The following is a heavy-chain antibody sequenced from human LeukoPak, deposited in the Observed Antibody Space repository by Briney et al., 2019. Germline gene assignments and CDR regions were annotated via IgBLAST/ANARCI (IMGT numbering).Heavy chain of an antibody. V-gene: IGHV1-2*02. CDR1: GYTFTGYY. Sequence: GASVKVSCKASGYTFTGYYMHWVRQAPGQGLEWMGWINPNSGCTNYAQKFQGRVTMTRDTSISTAYMELSRLRSDDTAVYYCARAGYSSGWYWFDPWGQGTLVTVSS. CDR2: INPNSGCT. J-gene: IGHJ5*02. D-gene: IGHD6-19*01. CDR3: ARAGYSSGWYWFDP.